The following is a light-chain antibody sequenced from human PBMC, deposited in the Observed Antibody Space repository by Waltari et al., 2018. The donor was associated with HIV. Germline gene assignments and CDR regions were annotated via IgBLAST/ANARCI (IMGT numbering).Light chain of an antibody. V-gene: IGLV2-14*01. J-gene: IGLJ1*01. Sequence: QSALTQPASVSGSPGQSITISCTGISSYVGGSNFVSWYQQHSGKATKLIIYEVNNRPWGVYNRFSGSQSGNTASLTISGLQAEDEADYYCSSYTGSTSYVFGTGTKVTVL. CDR3: SSYTGSTSYV. CDR2: EVN. CDR1: SSYVGGSNF.